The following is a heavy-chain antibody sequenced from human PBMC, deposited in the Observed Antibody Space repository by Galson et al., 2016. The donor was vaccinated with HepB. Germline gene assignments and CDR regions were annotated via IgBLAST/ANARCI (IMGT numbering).Heavy chain of an antibody. J-gene: IGHJ6*02. D-gene: IGHD6-19*01. CDR1: GFTFSSYG. CDR3: AKDGSGWLDYYYYGMDV. V-gene: IGHV3-30*18. CDR2: ISYDGSNK. Sequence: SLRLSCAASGFTFSSYGMHWVRQAPGKGLEWVAVISYDGSNKYYADSVKGRFTISRDNSKNTLYLQMNSLRAEDTAVYYCAKDGSGWLDYYYYGMDVWVQGTTVTVSS.